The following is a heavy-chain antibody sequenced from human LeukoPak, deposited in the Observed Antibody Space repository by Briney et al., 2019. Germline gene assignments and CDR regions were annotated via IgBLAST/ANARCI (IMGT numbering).Heavy chain of an antibody. CDR3: ARDHASGSFYPDY. J-gene: IGHJ4*02. Sequence: GGSLRLSCVVCGFTFSSVVMKGVRQAPGKGVEGVSYISSSGNDIYYTDSVKGRFTISKDNAKNSLFLQMNSLRADHTAVYYCARDHASGSFYPDYWGQGTLVTVPS. V-gene: IGHV3-48*03. CDR2: ISSSGNDI. CDR1: GFTFSSVV. D-gene: IGHD3-10*01.